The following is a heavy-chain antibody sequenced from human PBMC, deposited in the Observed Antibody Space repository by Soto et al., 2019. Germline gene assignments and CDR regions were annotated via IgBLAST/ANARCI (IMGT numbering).Heavy chain of an antibody. D-gene: IGHD2-2*01. Sequence: SETLSLTCAVYGWSFSGYYWSWIRQPPGKGLEWIGEINHSGSTNYNPSLKSRVTISVDTSKNQFSLKLSSVTAADTAVYYCARGDCSSTSCYELGYYYYYMDVWGKGTTVTVSS. J-gene: IGHJ6*03. CDR3: ARGDCSSTSCYELGYYYYYMDV. CDR1: GWSFSGYY. CDR2: INHSGST. V-gene: IGHV4-34*01.